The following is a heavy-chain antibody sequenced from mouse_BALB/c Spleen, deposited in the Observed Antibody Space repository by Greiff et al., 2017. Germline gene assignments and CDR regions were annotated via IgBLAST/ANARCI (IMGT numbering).Heavy chain of an antibody. D-gene: IGHD2-2*01. J-gene: IGHJ3*01. CDR3: ARDGYDRGFAY. CDR2: IDPANGNT. CDR1: GFNIKDTY. Sequence: EVQGVESGAELVKPGASVKLSCTASGFNIKDTYMHWVKQRPEQGLEWIGRIDPANGNTKYDPKFQGKATITADTSSNTAYLQLSSLTSEDTAVYYCARDGYDRGFAYWGQGTLVTVSA. V-gene: IGHV14-3*02.